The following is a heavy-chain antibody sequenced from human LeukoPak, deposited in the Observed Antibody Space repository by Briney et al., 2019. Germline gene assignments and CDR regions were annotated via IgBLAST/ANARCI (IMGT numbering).Heavy chain of an antibody. V-gene: IGHV1-69*04. Sequence: SVKVSCKASGGTFSSYAISWVRQAPGQGLEWMGRIIPILGIANYAQKFQGRVTITADKSTSTAYMELSSLRSEDTAVYYCAREPGLVGATTSDDYWGQGTLVTVSS. CDR1: GGTFSSYA. CDR2: IIPILGIA. CDR3: AREPGLVGATTSDDY. J-gene: IGHJ4*02. D-gene: IGHD1-26*01.